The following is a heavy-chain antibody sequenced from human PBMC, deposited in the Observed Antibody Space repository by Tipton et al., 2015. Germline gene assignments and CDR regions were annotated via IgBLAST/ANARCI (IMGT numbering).Heavy chain of an antibody. CDR3: ARQGGAFDI. CDR2: IYPGDSDA. Sequence: QLVQSGAEVKKPGESLKISCKASGYSFSNFWIAWVRQMPGKGLEWMGIIYPGDSDAKYSPSFQGQVTISADKSISTAYLQWSSLKASDTARYYCARQGGAFDIWGQGTMVTVSS. V-gene: IGHV5-51*01. J-gene: IGHJ3*02. CDR1: GYSFSNFW.